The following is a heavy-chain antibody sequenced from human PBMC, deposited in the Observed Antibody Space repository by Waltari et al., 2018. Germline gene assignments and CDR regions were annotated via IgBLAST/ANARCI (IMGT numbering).Heavy chain of an antibody. D-gene: IGHD2-21*02. CDR3: ARGGGGDWEWFDP. V-gene: IGHV4-59*01. CDR2: IYYTGSA. CDR1: GGSISGFY. Sequence: QVQLQESGPSLLKPSETLSLICTVSGGSISGFYWSWVRQPPGKGLDWIGYIYYTGSANFNPSLTRRVTMSVDTSKNQFSLKLRSVTTADTAFYYCARGGGGDWEWFDPWGQGTLVTVSS. J-gene: IGHJ5*02.